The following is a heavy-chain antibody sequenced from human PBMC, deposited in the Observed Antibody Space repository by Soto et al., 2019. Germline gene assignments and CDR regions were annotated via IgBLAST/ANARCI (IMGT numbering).Heavy chain of an antibody. CDR2: INPATGAA. CDR1: GYPVTAYY. D-gene: IGHD3-3*01. Sequence: QLHLVQSGAVVKKPGASVTVSCSASGYPVTAYYMHWLRQAPGRGLEWMGGINPATGAAKYTQTFQGRVNMTRDTSTSTVFMELSGLTSEDTAVFYCARGGGVGVAGSAAFDMWGQGTLVTVSS. J-gene: IGHJ3*02. V-gene: IGHV1-2*02. CDR3: ARGGGVGVAGSAAFDM.